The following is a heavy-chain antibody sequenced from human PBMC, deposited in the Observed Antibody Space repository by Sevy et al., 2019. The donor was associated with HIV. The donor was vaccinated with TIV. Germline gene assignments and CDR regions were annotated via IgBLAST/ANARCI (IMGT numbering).Heavy chain of an antibody. CDR1: GFTFDDYT. Sequence: GSLRLSCAASGFTFDDYTMHWVRQAPGKGLEWVSLISWDGGSTYYADSVKGRFTISRDNSKNSLYLQMNSLRTEDTALYYCAKDSIAALDNYYYGMDVWGQGTTVTVSS. J-gene: IGHJ6*02. CDR3: AKDSIAALDNYYYGMDV. CDR2: ISWDGGST. D-gene: IGHD6-6*01. V-gene: IGHV3-43*01.